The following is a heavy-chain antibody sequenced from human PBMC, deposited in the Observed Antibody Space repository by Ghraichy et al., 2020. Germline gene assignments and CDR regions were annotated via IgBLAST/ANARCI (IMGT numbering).Heavy chain of an antibody. CDR3: AREVGWYPDY. CDR1: GFTFGTYS. CDR2: IISNGVGI. D-gene: IGHD6-19*01. Sequence: GGSLRLSCAASGFTFGTYSMDWVRQAPGKGLEWISYIISNGVGIIYADSVKGRFTISRDNAKNSVFLQMNSLRAGDTAVYYCAREVGWYPDYWGQGTLVTVSS. V-gene: IGHV3-48*01. J-gene: IGHJ4*02.